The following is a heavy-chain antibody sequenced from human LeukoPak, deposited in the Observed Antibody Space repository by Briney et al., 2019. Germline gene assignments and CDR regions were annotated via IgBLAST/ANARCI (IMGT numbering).Heavy chain of an antibody. Sequence: PSETLSLTCIVSGGSLTNYYWTWIRQPPGKGLEWIGYIYYSGSTNYNPSLQSRVTILVDTSKNQFSLKLGSVTAADTAVYYCARPRLQWLKNDAFDVWGQGTLVTVSS. CDR3: ARPRLQWLKNDAFDV. CDR2: IYYSGST. CDR1: GGSLTNYY. J-gene: IGHJ3*01. V-gene: IGHV4-59*08. D-gene: IGHD6-19*01.